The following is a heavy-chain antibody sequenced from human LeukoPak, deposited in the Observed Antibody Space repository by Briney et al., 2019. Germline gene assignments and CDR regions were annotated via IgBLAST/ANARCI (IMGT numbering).Heavy chain of an antibody. V-gene: IGHV3-9*01. CDR2: VSWNSASI. Sequence: GRSLRLSCAASGFTLNNHAMHWVRQAPGKGLEWVSSVSWNSASIGYADSVKGRFTISRDNAKNSLYLQMTGLRPEDTAFYYCARDFYDSSGSYFWYFDLWGRGTLVTVSS. CDR3: ARDFYDSSGSYFWYFDL. D-gene: IGHD3-22*01. CDR1: GFTLNNHA. J-gene: IGHJ2*01.